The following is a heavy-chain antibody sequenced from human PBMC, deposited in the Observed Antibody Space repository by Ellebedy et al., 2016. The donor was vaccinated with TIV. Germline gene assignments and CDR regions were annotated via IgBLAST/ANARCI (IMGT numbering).Heavy chain of an antibody. CDR3: ARDRAGDFPRYYFDY. CDR2: ISSDGSLK. Sequence: GGSLRLXCAASGFTFSDYAIHWVRQAPGKGLEWVAVISSDGSLKFYADSVKGRFTISRDISKNTLYLQMHSLRAEDTAVYYCARDRAGDFPRYYFDYWGQGTLVTVSS. J-gene: IGHJ4*02. CDR1: GFTFSDYA. D-gene: IGHD4-17*01. V-gene: IGHV3-30-3*01.